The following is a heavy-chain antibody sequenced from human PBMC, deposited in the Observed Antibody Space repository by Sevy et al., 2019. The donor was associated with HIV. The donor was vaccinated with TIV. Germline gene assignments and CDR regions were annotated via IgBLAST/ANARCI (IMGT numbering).Heavy chain of an antibody. D-gene: IGHD3-3*01. CDR1: GFTFEDYD. CDR3: ARDPPSYYDYRTGYHDS. V-gene: IGHV3-20*04. J-gene: IGHJ4*02. Sequence: GGSLRLSCAASGFTFEDYDMSWVRQVPGKGPEWVSGINWNGGSTSYADSVKGRFTISGDNAKNSLFLQMKGLRAEDTALYYCARDPPSYYDYRTGYHDSWGQGTRVTVSS. CDR2: INWNGGST.